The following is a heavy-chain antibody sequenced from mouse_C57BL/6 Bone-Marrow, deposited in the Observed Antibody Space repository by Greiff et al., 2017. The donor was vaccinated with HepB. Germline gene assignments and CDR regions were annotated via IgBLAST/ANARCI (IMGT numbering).Heavy chain of an antibody. J-gene: IGHJ4*01. V-gene: IGHV1-69*01. CDR2: IDPSDSYT. D-gene: IGHD2-4*01. CDR3: ARDYDYDYYAMDY. CDR1: GYTFTSYW. Sequence: VQLQQPGAELVMPGASVKLSCKASGYTFTSYWMHWVKQRPGQGLEWIGEIDPSDSYTNYNQKFKGKSTLTVDKSSSTAYRQLSSLTSEDSAVYYCARDYDYDYYAMDYWGQGTSVTVSS.